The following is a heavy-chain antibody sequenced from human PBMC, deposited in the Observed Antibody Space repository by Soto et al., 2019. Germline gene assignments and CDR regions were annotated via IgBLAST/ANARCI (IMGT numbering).Heavy chain of an antibody. V-gene: IGHV3-53*04. CDR3: ARDQVSREVGEDYSEY. J-gene: IGHJ4*02. Sequence: EVRLVESGGGLVQPGESLRLSCAASGFTVSNSHMSWVRQAPGKGLEWVSVIESGDTTDYADSVKGRFTTTRDNSKNTLYLQMNNLRSEDTAVYYCARDQVSREVGEDYSEYWGQGTLVTVSS. D-gene: IGHD3-10*01. CDR1: GFTVSNSH. CDR2: IESGDTT.